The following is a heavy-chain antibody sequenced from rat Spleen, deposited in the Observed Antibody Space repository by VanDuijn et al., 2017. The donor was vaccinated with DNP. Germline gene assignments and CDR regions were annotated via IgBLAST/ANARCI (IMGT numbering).Heavy chain of an antibody. D-gene: IGHD5-1*01. CDR1: GFTFSNYG. CDR2: ISTGGGNT. J-gene: IGHJ4*01. CDR3: ARVQLGYYALDA. V-gene: IGHV5S11*01. Sequence: EVQLVDSGGGLVQPGGSLKLSCAASGFTFSNYGMAWVRQAPTKGLEWVASISTGGGNTYYRDSVKGRFTISRDNAKSTLYLQMNSLRSEETATYYCARVQLGYYALDAWGQGTSVTVSS.